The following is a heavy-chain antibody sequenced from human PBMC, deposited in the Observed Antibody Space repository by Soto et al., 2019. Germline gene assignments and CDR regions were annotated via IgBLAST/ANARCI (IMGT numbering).Heavy chain of an antibody. CDR1: GGSISSSSYY. V-gene: IGHV4-39*01. CDR3: ARRRDSSYYYYGMDV. Sequence: WETLSLTCTVSGGSISSSSYYWGWIRQPPGKGLEWIGSIYYSGSTYYNPSLKSRVTISVDTSKNQLSLKLSSVTAADTAVYYCARRRDSSYYYYGMDVWGQGTTVTVSS. CDR2: IYYSGST. D-gene: IGHD6-6*01. J-gene: IGHJ6*02.